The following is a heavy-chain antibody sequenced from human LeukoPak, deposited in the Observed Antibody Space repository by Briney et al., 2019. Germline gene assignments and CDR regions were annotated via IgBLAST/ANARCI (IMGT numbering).Heavy chain of an antibody. CDR3: ARDAPRSSWFLDAFDI. Sequence: GASVKVSCKASGYTFTSYGISWVRQAPGQGLEWMGWISAYNGNTNYAQKLQGRVTMTTDTSTSTAYMELRSLRSDDTAVYYCARDAPRSSWFLDAFDIWGQRTMVTVSS. CDR1: GYTFTSYG. D-gene: IGHD6-13*01. V-gene: IGHV1-18*01. CDR2: ISAYNGNT. J-gene: IGHJ3*02.